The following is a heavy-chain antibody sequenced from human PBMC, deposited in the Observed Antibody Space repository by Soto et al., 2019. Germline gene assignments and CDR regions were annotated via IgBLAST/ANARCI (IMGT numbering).Heavy chain of an antibody. Sequence: QVQLQESGPGLVKPSETLSLTCTVSGGSISIYYWSWIRQPPGKGLEWIGYIYYSGSTNYNPSLKSRVTISVDTSKNQFSLKLSSVTAADTAVYYCARRYGYSFDYWGQGTLVTVSS. D-gene: IGHD1-1*01. CDR1: GGSISIYY. CDR3: ARRYGYSFDY. J-gene: IGHJ4*02. V-gene: IGHV4-59*08. CDR2: IYYSGST.